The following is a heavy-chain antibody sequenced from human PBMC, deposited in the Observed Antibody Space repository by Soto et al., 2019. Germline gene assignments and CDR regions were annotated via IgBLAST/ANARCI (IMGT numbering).Heavy chain of an antibody. CDR2: IDSSGSI. CDR3: ASGGHDFLRGQLHX. V-gene: IGHV4-4*07. CDR1: AGSISNYY. Sequence: SETLSLTCTVSAGSISNYYCNWIRQPAGKGLEWIGRIDSSGSINYSPSLKSRVAMSVDTSENQFSLKLSSVTAADTAVYYCASGGHDFLRGQLHXWGQGTPVPVSX. J-gene: IGHJ5*02. D-gene: IGHD3-3*01.